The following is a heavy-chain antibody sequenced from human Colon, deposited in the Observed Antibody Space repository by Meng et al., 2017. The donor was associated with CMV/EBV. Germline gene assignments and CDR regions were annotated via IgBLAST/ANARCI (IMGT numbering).Heavy chain of an antibody. Sequence: GESLKISCAASGFGFSKYEMNWLRQAPGKGLEWISYISSSGSSIYYADSVEGRFTISRDNAKSSLYLVMTGLRGEDTAVYYCAREGPQASDFWSNYYKPLDYWGQGTLVTVSS. CDR1: GFGFSKYE. D-gene: IGHD3-3*01. J-gene: IGHJ4*02. CDR3: AREGPQASDFWSNYYKPLDY. V-gene: IGHV3-48*03. CDR2: ISSSGSSI.